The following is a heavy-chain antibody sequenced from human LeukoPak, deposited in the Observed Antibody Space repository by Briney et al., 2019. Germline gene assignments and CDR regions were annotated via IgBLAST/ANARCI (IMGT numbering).Heavy chain of an antibody. V-gene: IGHV4-59*12. Sequence: SETLSLTCTVSGGSISSYYWSWIRQPPGKGLEWIGYIYYSGSTNYNPSLKSRVTISVDTSKNQFSLKLSSVTAADTAVYYCARDQLVRGVIISGYYYYGMDVWGQGTTVTVSS. CDR1: GGSISSYY. CDR3: ARDQLVRGVIISGYYYYGMDV. J-gene: IGHJ6*02. D-gene: IGHD3-10*01. CDR2: IYYSGST.